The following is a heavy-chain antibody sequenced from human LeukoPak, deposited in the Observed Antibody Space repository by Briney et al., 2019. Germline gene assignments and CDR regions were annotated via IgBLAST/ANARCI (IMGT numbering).Heavy chain of an antibody. J-gene: IGHJ4*02. CDR1: GFTFSNYG. Sequence: GGSLRLSCAASGFTFSNYGMHWVRQAPGKGLEWVAFTRFDGSIKYYADSVKGRFTISRDNSKNTLSLQMSSLRAEDTAVFYCAKDSIQGDTALDYWGQGTPVTVSS. CDR3: AKDSIQGDTALDY. D-gene: IGHD5-18*01. V-gene: IGHV3-30*02. CDR2: TRFDGSIK.